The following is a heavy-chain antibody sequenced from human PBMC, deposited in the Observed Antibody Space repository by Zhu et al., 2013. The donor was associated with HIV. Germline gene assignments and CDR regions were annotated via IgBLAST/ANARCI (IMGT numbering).Heavy chain of an antibody. J-gene: IGHJ6*02. V-gene: IGHV1-69*01. CDR2: IIPIFGTA. Sequence: QVQLVQSGAEVKKPGSSVKVSCKASGGTFSSYAISWVRQAPGQGLEWMGGIIPIFGTANYAQKFQGRVTITADESTSTAYMELSSLRSEDTAVYYCARVWDLGYCSGGSCYRPPELYYYGMDVWAKGSRSPSP. CDR1: GGTFSSYA. D-gene: IGHD2-15*01. CDR3: ARVWDLGYCSGGSCYRPPELYYYGMDV.